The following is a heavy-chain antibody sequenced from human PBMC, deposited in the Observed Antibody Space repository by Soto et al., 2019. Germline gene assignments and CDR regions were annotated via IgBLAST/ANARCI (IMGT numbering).Heavy chain of an antibody. CDR1: GYNFIDNY. J-gene: IGHJ4*02. V-gene: IGHV1-69*13. CDR2: IIPIFGTA. CDR3: ARDYDSSGFFDY. Sequence: GASVKVSCKASGYNFIDNYIHWVRQAPGQGLEWMGGIIPIFGTANYAQKFQGRVTITADESTSTAYMELSSLRSEDTAVYYCARDYDSSGFFDYWGQGTLVTVSS. D-gene: IGHD3-22*01.